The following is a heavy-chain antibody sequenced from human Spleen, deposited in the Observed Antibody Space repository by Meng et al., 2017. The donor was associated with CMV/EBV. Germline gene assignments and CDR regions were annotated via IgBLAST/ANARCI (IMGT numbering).Heavy chain of an antibody. D-gene: IGHD2-8*01. V-gene: IGHV4-38-2*02. Sequence: SETLSLTCTVSGYSISSGYYWGWIRQPPGKGLEWIGSIYHSGSTYYNPSLKSRVTISVDTPKNQFSLKLSSVTAADTAVYYCARGPDCTNGVCYSGGFDPWGQGTLVTVSS. CDR2: IYHSGST. CDR3: ARGPDCTNGVCYSGGFDP. CDR1: GYSISSGYY. J-gene: IGHJ5*02.